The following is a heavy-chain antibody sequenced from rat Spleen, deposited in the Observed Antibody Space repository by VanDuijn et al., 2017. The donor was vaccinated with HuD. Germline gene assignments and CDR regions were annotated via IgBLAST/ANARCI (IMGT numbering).Heavy chain of an antibody. D-gene: IGHD1-1*01. J-gene: IGHJ4*01. CDR2: IYYDGSNT. CDR3: ARHHYYSGGVMDA. CDR1: GFTFSDYN. V-gene: IGHV5-7*01. Sequence: EVQLVESGGGLVQPGRSLKLSCAASGFTFSDYNMAWVRQAPKKGLEWVATIYYDGSNTYYRDSVKGRFTISRDNAKTTLYLQMDSLRSEDTASYYCARHHYYSGGVMDAWGQGASVTVSS.